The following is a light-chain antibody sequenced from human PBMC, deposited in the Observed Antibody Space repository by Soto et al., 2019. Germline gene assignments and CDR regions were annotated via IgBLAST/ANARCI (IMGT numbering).Light chain of an antibody. Sequence: EIVMTQSPVTLSVSPGERATLSCTASQSVNNNVAWYQQKPGHTPRLLIYSASIGATGTPARFSGSGSGSDFTLTISSLQSEDFAVYYCQQYNNWPAITFGQGTRLEIK. V-gene: IGKV3-15*01. J-gene: IGKJ5*01. CDR3: QQYNNWPAIT. CDR2: SAS. CDR1: QSVNNN.